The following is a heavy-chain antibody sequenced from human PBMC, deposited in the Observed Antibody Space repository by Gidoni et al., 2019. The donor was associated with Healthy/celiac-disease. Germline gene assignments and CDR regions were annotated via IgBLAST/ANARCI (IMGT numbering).Heavy chain of an antibody. J-gene: IGHJ4*02. CDR1: GFTFSNAG. D-gene: IGHD2-2*01. CDR2: ITSKTDGVTP. Sequence: EVQLVEYGGGWVKPGGSLSLSCAASGFTFSNAGMSWVRQAPGMGRAWVDRITSKTDGVTPDYAAPVKGRYTISRDDSKITLYLQMNSLKSEYTAVYYCTTPVPAAIWGQGTLVTVSS. V-gene: IGHV3-15*01. CDR3: TTPVPAAI.